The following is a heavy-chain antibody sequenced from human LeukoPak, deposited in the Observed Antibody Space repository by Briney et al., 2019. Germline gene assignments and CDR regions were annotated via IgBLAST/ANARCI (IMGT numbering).Heavy chain of an antibody. CDR1: GYRFISYW. Sequence: PGESLKISCKSSGYRFISYWIGWVRQMPGKGPEWMGTIYPGDSNTRYSPSFHGQVTISVDKSIDTAYPQWSSLKASDSAIYYCARRGYCSGNSCYHYDSWGQGTLVTVSS. CDR2: IYPGDSNT. CDR3: ARRGYCSGNSCYHYDS. J-gene: IGHJ4*02. D-gene: IGHD2-15*01. V-gene: IGHV5-51*01.